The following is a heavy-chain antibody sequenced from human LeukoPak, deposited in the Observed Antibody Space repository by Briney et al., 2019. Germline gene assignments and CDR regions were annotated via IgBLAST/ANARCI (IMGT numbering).Heavy chain of an antibody. Sequence: GGSLRLSCAASGFTFSSYGMHWVRQAPGMGLEWVAVISYDGSNKYYADSVKGRFTISRDNSKNTLYLQMNSLRAEDTAVYYCAKERGITIFGVVLDDNFDYWGQGTLVTVSS. CDR3: AKERGITIFGVVLDDNFDY. D-gene: IGHD3-3*01. V-gene: IGHV3-30*18. CDR2: ISYDGSNK. CDR1: GFTFSSYG. J-gene: IGHJ4*02.